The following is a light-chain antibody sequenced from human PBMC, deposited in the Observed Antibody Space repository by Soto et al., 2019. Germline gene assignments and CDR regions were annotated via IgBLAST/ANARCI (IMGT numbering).Light chain of an antibody. CDR1: QDITNY. V-gene: IGKV1-33*01. CDR2: DAS. CDR3: QQHDNLPLT. J-gene: IGKJ4*01. Sequence: DIQMTQSPSSRSASVGDRVTITCQASQDITNYLNWYQQKAGRAPKLLIYDASNLETGVPSRFSGSGSGTDFTFTISSLQAEDIATYYCQQHDNLPLTFGGGTKVEIK.